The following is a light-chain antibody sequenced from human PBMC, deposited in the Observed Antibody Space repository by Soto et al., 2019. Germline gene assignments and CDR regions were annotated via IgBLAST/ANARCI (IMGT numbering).Light chain of an antibody. J-gene: IGKJ4*01. CDR1: QGLSCW. CDR2: AAS. CDR3: QQADTVPLT. V-gene: IGKV1-12*01. Sequence: DIQMTQSPSSVSASVGDRVTITCRASQGLSCWLAWYQQKPEKDPNLLIYAASSLQSGVPSRFSGSGSGTDFTLTISSLRPEDVATYYCQQADTVPLTFGGGTKVEIK.